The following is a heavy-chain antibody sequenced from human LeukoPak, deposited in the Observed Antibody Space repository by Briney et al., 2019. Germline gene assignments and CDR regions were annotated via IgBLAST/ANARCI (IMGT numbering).Heavy chain of an antibody. D-gene: IGHD6-19*01. J-gene: IGHJ4*02. CDR3: ARSSGWYTCYFDY. Sequence: GRSLRLSCAASGFTFDDYAMHWVRQAPGKGLEWVSGISWNSGSIGYADSVKGRFTISRDNAKNSLYLQMNSLRAEDTALYYCARSSGWYTCYFDYWGQGTLVTVSS. V-gene: IGHV3-9*01. CDR1: GFTFDDYA. CDR2: ISWNSGSI.